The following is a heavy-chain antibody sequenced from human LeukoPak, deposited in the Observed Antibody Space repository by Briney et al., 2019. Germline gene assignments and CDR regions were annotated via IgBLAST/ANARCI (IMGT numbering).Heavy chain of an antibody. CDR3: ARDRSGWYGRQAFDY. J-gene: IGHJ4*02. CDR2: ISYDGRNQ. CDR1: RFIFSNYA. D-gene: IGHD6-19*01. Sequence: SGGSLRLSCAAARFIFSNYAMHWVRQGPGKGLEWVGVISYDGRNQYYEDSVKGRFTISRDNSKKTLYLEMHSLRAEDTAVYYCARDRSGWYGRQAFDYWGQGTLVTVSS. V-gene: IGHV3-30*04.